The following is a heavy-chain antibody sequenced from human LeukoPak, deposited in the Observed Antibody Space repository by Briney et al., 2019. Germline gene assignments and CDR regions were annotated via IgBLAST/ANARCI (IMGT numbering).Heavy chain of an antibody. CDR2: INPSGGST. CDR3: ARASSGGDYVWYFDY. D-gene: IGHD4-17*01. Sequence: APVKVSFKASGYTFTSYYMHWVRQAPGQGLEWMGIINPSGGSTSYARKFQGRVTMTRDTSTSTVYMELSSLRSEDTAVYYCARASSGGDYVWYFDYWGQGTLVTVSS. J-gene: IGHJ4*02. V-gene: IGHV1-46*01. CDR1: GYTFTSYY.